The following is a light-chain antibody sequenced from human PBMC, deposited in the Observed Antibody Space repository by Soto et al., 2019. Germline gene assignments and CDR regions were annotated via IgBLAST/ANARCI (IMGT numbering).Light chain of an antibody. CDR3: CSYAGSSQMV. J-gene: IGLJ3*02. CDR2: AVT. V-gene: IGLV2-23*02. CDR1: SGDVGSYNL. Sequence: QSVLTQPASVSASPGQSITISCSGTSGDVGSYNLVSWYQQHPGKAPKLLIYAVTKRPSGVSDRFSASKSDNTASLAISGLQAEDEADYYCCSYAGSSQMVFGGGTQLTVL.